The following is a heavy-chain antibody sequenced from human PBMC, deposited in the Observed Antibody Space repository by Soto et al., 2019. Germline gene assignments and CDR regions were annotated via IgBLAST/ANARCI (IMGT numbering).Heavy chain of an antibody. CDR1: GGSISSSSYY. CDR3: ARPTRGFDY. J-gene: IGHJ4*02. V-gene: IGHV4-39*01. D-gene: IGHD2-2*01. CDR2: IYYSGST. Sequence: SDTLSLTCTVSGGSISSSSYYWGWIRQPPGKGLEWIGSIYYSGSTYYNPSLKSRVTISVDTSKNQFSLKLSSVTAADTAVYYCARPTRGFDYWGKGTLVPVSS.